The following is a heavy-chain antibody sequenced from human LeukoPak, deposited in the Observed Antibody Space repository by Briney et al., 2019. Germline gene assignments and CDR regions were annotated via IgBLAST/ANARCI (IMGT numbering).Heavy chain of an antibody. CDR1: GGSISSSDYY. CDR2: ISYSGST. V-gene: IGHV4-39*02. Sequence: PSETLSLTCTVSGGSISSSDYYWGWIRQSPGKGLEWIGRISYSGSTYYNPSLKSRVTISVDTSKNHFSLRLSSVTAADTAVYYCARLTHSYYSDTSGSYPYYYMDVWGKGTTVTVSS. J-gene: IGHJ6*03. D-gene: IGHD3-22*01. CDR3: ARLTHSYYSDTSGSYPYYYMDV.